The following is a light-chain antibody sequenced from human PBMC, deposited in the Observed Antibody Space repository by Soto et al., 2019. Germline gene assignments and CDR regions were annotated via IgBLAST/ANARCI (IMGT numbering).Light chain of an antibody. Sequence: DIQMTQSPSTLSASVGDRVTVTCRASQGISASLAWFQQRPGKAPKLLIYDLSSLESGVPPRFSGSGSGTEFTLTISSLQPDDFATYYCQQYSTFWTFGQGTKVEI. J-gene: IGKJ1*01. CDR2: DLS. CDR1: QGISAS. V-gene: IGKV1-5*01. CDR3: QQYSTFWT.